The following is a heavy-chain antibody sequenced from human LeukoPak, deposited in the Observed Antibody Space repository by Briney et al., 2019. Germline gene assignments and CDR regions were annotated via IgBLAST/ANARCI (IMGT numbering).Heavy chain of an antibody. D-gene: IGHD3-9*01. CDR3: AKDRDILTGWLFDY. Sequence: GGSLRLSCAASGFTFSSYEMNWVRQAPGKGLEWISYVSSSGTTIYYADSVKGRFTISRDNSKNTLYLQMNSLRAEDTAVYYCAKDRDILTGWLFDYWGQGTLVTVSS. CDR1: GFTFSSYE. V-gene: IGHV3-48*03. J-gene: IGHJ4*02. CDR2: VSSSGTTI.